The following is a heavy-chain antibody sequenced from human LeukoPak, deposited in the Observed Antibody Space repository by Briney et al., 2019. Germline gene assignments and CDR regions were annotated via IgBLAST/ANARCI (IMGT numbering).Heavy chain of an antibody. V-gene: IGHV4-4*07. D-gene: IGHD3-22*01. J-gene: IGHJ4*02. CDR3: AREAKSYDGDGYYLDY. Sequence: SETPSLTCTVSGASINNYFWGWIRQSAGKGLEWIGRIYTNGNTNYSPPLGGRVTMSVDMSKSQFSLRLSSVTAADTAVFYCAREAKSYDGDGYYLDYWGQGILVTVAS. CDR2: IYTNGNT. CDR1: GASINNYF.